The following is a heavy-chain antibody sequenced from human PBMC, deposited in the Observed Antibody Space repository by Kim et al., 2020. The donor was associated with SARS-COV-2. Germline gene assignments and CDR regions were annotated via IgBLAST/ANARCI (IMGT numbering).Heavy chain of an antibody. CDR2: INPKSGGT. D-gene: IGHD6-19*01. V-gene: IGHV1-2*06. CDR1: GYTFTGYY. CDR3: ARVKAVAGRLFDY. Sequence: SVKVSCKASGYTFTGYYMHWVRQAPGQGLEWMGRINPKSGGTNCAQKFQGQVTMTRDTFISTAYMELSRLRSYDTAVYYCARVKAVAGRLFDYWGQGTL. J-gene: IGHJ4*02.